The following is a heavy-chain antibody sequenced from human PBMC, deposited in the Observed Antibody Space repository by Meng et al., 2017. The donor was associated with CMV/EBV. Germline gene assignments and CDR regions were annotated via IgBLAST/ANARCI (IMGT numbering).Heavy chain of an antibody. CDR3: ARVKSGYDYISYYGMDV. CDR1: GGAFSSYA. Sequence: SVKVSCKASGGAFSSYAISWVRQAPGQGLEWMGGIIPILGIANYAQKFQGRVTITADKSTSTAYMELSSLRSEDTAVYYCARVKSGYDYISYYGMDVWGQGTTVTVSS. CDR2: IIPILGIA. J-gene: IGHJ6*02. D-gene: IGHD5-12*01. V-gene: IGHV1-69*10.